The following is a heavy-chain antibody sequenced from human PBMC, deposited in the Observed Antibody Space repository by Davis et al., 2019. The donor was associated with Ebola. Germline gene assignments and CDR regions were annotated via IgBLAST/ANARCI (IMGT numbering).Heavy chain of an antibody. CDR2: ISYDGSNK. J-gene: IGHJ6*03. Sequence: GGSLRLSCAASGFTFSSYSMNWVRQAPGKGLEWVAVISYDGSNKYYADSVKGRFTISRDNSKNTLYLQMNSLRAEDTAVYYCARDASYCSSTSCLAYYYYYMDVWGKGTTVTVSS. CDR3: ARDASYCSSTSCLAYYYYYMDV. D-gene: IGHD2-2*01. V-gene: IGHV3-30*03. CDR1: GFTFSSYS.